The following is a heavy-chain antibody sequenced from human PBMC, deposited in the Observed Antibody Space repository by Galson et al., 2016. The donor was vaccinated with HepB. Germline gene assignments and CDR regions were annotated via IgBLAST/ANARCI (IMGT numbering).Heavy chain of an antibody. CDR1: GGSFSAYY. V-gene: IGHV4-34*01. CDR2: INHSGST. CDR3: ARSGSVSLAVAGIDSFDI. J-gene: IGHJ3*02. D-gene: IGHD6-19*01. Sequence: SETLSLTCAVSGGSFSAYYWSWIRQPPGKGLAWIGEINHSGSTNYNPSLKSRVTISVATSKNHFSLKLSSVNAADTAVYYCARSGSVSLAVAGIDSFDIWGQGTIVTVSS.